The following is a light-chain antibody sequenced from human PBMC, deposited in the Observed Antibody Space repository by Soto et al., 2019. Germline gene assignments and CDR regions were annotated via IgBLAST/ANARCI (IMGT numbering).Light chain of an antibody. CDR1: QSVLYSSNNKNY. Sequence: DIVMTQSPDSLAVSLGERATINCKSSQSVLYSSNNKNYLAWYQQKPGQPPTLLIYWASTRESGVPDRFSGSGSVTDFTLTISSLQADDVAVYYCQQYYSTLHTFGQGTQLEIK. CDR2: WAS. J-gene: IGKJ2*01. CDR3: QQYYSTLHT. V-gene: IGKV4-1*01.